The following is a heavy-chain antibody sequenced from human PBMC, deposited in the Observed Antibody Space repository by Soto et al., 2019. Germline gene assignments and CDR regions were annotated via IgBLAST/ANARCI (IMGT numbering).Heavy chain of an antibody. CDR2: INAGNGNT. V-gene: IGHV1-3*01. D-gene: IGHD6-13*01. CDR1: GYTFRRYS. J-gene: IGHJ5*02. CDR3: ARDRAAAEFDP. Sequence: ASVKVSCKASGYTFRRYSMHWVLQAPGQRLEWMGWINAGNGNTKYSQKFQGRVTITRDTSASTAYMELSSLRSEDTAVYYCARDRAAAEFDPWGQGTLVTVSS.